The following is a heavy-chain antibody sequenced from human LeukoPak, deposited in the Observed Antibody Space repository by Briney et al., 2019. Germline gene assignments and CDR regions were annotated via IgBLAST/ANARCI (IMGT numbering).Heavy chain of an antibody. CDR2: VYYTGST. V-gene: IGHV4-59*01. Sequence: SETLSLTCTVSGDFISTYYWSWIRQPPGKGMEWIGYVYYTGSTNYNPSLKGRVTISVDTSKNQFFLKLSSVTAADTAMYYCARASIRYYDSSAYSHWGQGALVTVSS. CDR3: ARASIRYYDSSAYSH. D-gene: IGHD3-22*01. CDR1: GDFISTYY. J-gene: IGHJ4*02.